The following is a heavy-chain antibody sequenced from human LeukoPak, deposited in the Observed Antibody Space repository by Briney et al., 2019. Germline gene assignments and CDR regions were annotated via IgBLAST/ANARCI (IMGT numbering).Heavy chain of an antibody. D-gene: IGHD1-1*01. V-gene: IGHV3-7*01. Sequence: GGSLRLSCAASGFTFSTSWMTWVRQAPGKGLEWVANIKEDVTTKNYVDSVRGRFSISRDNAEKSLYLQMTSLRAEDTAVYYCARDAGYNALDIWGEGTMVTVSS. J-gene: IGHJ3*02. CDR1: GFTFSTSW. CDR2: IKEDVTTK. CDR3: ARDAGYNALDI.